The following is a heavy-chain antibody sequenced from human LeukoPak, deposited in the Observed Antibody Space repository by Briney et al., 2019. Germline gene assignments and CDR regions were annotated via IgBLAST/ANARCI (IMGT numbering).Heavy chain of an antibody. CDR1: GFTFSSYS. V-gene: IGHV3-21*01. Sequence: GGSLRLFCAASGFTFSSYSMNCVRQAPGKGLEWVSSISSSSRYIYYADSVKGRLTITRDNAKNSLYLQVNSERAEDARVLYCAKILAQDSYYYTAVSGKGTTVTASS. CDR2: ISSSSRYI. CDR3: AKILAQDSYYYTAV. J-gene: IGHJ6*03.